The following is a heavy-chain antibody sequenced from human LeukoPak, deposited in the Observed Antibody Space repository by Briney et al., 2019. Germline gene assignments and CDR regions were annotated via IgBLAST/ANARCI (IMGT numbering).Heavy chain of an antibody. Sequence: GGSLRLSCAASGFTVSSNYMSWVRQAPGKGLEWVSVIYSGGSTYYADSVKGRFIISRDNSKNTLYLQMNSLSAEDTAVYYCASVAHDYGDYGGMDVWGKGTTVTVSS. V-gene: IGHV3-53*01. J-gene: IGHJ6*04. D-gene: IGHD4-17*01. CDR2: IYSGGST. CDR3: ASVAHDYGDYGGMDV. CDR1: GFTVSSNY.